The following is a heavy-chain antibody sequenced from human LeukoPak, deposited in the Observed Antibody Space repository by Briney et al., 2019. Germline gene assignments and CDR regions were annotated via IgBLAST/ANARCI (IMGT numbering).Heavy chain of an antibody. J-gene: IGHJ3*01. Sequence: GGSLRLSCAASGFTVSSNYMIWVRQPPGMGLEWVSVFYPGGTTYYADSVKGRFSISRDNSKNIVSLQMNSLRAEDTAVYYCARDALVPDGFDLWGQGTMVTVSS. CDR1: GFTVSSNY. CDR2: FYPGGTT. D-gene: IGHD6-13*01. CDR3: ARDALVPDGFDL. V-gene: IGHV3-66*01.